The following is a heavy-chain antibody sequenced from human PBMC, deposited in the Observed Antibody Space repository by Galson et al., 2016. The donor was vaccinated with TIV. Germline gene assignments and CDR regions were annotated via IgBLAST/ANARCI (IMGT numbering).Heavy chain of an antibody. J-gene: IGHJ5*02. D-gene: IGHD2-8*01. CDR2: ISAYTGDT. CDR3: ARALVQGRVVMERQGWFDP. CDR1: GYTFTNYG. V-gene: IGHV1-18*01. Sequence: SVKVSCKASGYTFTNYGISWVRQAPGQGLQWMGWISAYTGDTHFAQNFQGRVTMTTDTPTNTAYMELRSLRSDDTAVYYCARALVQGRVVMERQGWFDPWGQGTLVTVSS.